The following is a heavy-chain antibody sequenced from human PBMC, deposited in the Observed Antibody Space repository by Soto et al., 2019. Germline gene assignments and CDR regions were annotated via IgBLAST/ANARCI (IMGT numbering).Heavy chain of an antibody. CDR3: ARDRKSATFGVLTQYGMDA. CDR2: ISNDGSNT. J-gene: IGHJ6*02. CDR1: GFTFTDYH. D-gene: IGHD3-3*01. Sequence: PGGSLRLSCVASGFTFTDYHMYWVRQAPGKGLEGVSIISNDGSNTYSAPSLKGRFTISRDNSKNTLYLQMNSLTLEDTAIYYCARDRKSATFGVLTQYGMDAWGQGTMVTVSS. V-gene: IGHV3-30*03.